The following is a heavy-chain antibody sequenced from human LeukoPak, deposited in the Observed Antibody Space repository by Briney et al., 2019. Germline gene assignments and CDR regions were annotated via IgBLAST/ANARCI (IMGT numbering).Heavy chain of an antibody. J-gene: IGHJ4*02. Sequence: PGGSLRLSCAASGFTFSSYAMSWVRQAPGKGLEWVSAISGSGGSTYYADSVKGRFTISRDNSKNTLYLQMNSLRAEDTAVYYCARDTNWGSNPRNFDYWGQGTLVTVSS. V-gene: IGHV3-23*01. CDR2: ISGSGGST. D-gene: IGHD7-27*01. CDR1: GFTFSSYA. CDR3: ARDTNWGSNPRNFDY.